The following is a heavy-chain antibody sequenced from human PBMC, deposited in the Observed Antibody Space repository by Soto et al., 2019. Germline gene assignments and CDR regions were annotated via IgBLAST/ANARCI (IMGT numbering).Heavy chain of an antibody. D-gene: IGHD3-22*01. V-gene: IGHV1-69*06. Sequence: SVKVSCKASGGTFSSYAISWVRQAPGQGLEWMGGIIPIFGTANYAQKFQGRVTITADKSTSTAYMELSSLRSEDTAVYYCASPYYDSSGYKGDWFDPWGQRTLFTVSS. CDR1: GGTFSSYA. J-gene: IGHJ5*02. CDR3: ASPYYDSSGYKGDWFDP. CDR2: IIPIFGTA.